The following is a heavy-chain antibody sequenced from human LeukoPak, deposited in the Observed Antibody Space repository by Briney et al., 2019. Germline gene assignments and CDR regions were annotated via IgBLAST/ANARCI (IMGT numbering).Heavy chain of an antibody. D-gene: IGHD2-2*01. Sequence: PSETLSLTCTVSGGSISSYYWSWIRQPAGKGLEWIGRIYTSGSTNYNPSLKSRVTMSVDTSKNQFSLKLSSVTAADTAVYYCARDVGYCSSTSCRYCYYYYMDVWGRGTTVTVSS. CDR1: GGSISSYY. CDR3: ARDVGYCSSTSCRYCYYYYMDV. V-gene: IGHV4-4*07. J-gene: IGHJ6*03. CDR2: IYTSGST.